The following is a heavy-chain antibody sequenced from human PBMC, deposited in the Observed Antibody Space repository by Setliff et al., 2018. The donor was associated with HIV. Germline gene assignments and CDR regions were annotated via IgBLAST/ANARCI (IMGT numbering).Heavy chain of an antibody. CDR1: GFTFSSYW. CDR3: ATLSSNWHLDY. CDR2: IKQDGSEK. J-gene: IGHJ4*02. D-gene: IGHD6-13*01. Sequence: GGSLRLSCAASGFTFSSYWMSWVRQAPGKGLEWVANIKQDGSEKYYVDSVKGRFTISRDNAKNSLYLQMNSLRAEDTAVYYCATLSSNWHLDYWGQGTLVTVSS. V-gene: IGHV3-7*02.